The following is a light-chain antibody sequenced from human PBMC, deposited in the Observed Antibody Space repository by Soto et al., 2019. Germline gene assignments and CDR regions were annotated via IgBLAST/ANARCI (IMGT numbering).Light chain of an antibody. CDR3: SSYTSSSTVYV. V-gene: IGLV2-14*01. Sequence: QSALTQPASVSGSPGQSITISCTGTSXDVGGYNYVSWYQQHPGKAPKLMIYEVSNRPSGVSNRFSGSKSGNTASLTISGLQAEDEADYYCSSYTSSSTVYVFGTGTKVTVL. J-gene: IGLJ1*01. CDR2: EVS. CDR1: SXDVGGYNY.